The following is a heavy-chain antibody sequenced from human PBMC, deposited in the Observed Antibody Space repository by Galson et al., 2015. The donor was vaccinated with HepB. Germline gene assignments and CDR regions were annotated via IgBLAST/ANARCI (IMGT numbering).Heavy chain of an antibody. J-gene: IGHJ5*02. D-gene: IGHD2-2*01. CDR1: GYTFTSYA. Sequence: SVKVSCKASGYTFTSYAMHWVRQAPGQRLEWMGWINAGNGNTKYSQKFQGRVTITRDTSASTAYMELSSLRSEDTAVYYCARDGTDIVVVPAASWFDPWGQGTLVTVSS. CDR3: ARDGTDIVVVPAASWFDP. V-gene: IGHV1-3*01. CDR2: INAGNGNT.